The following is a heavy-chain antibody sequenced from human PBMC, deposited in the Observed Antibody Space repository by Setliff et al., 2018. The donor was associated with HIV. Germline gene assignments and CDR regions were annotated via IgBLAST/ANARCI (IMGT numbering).Heavy chain of an antibody. J-gene: IGHJ3*02. CDR2: IHYSGRT. D-gene: IGHD6-19*01. CDR1: GGSIRSSSYF. CDR3: ARERITVAGPRVALDI. Sequence: KPSETLSLTCTVSGGSIRSSSYFWGWIRQPPGKGLEWIGSIHYSGRTYYNPSLKSRVTISVDTSKNPFSLKLGSVTAADTAVYYCARERITVAGPRVALDIWGQGTMVTV. V-gene: IGHV4-39*07.